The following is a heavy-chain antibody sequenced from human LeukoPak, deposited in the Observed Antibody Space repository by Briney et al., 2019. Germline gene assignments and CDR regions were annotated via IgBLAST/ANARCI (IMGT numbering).Heavy chain of an antibody. CDR3: AKASRSYQLLPDP. Sequence: PGGSLRLSCAASGFTFSSYGMHWVRQAPGKGLEWVAVISYDGSNKYYADSVKGRFTISRDNSKNTLYLQMNSLRAEDTAVYYCAKASRSYQLLPDPWGQGTLVTVSS. D-gene: IGHD2-2*01. CDR2: ISYDGSNK. V-gene: IGHV3-30*18. J-gene: IGHJ5*02. CDR1: GFTFSSYG.